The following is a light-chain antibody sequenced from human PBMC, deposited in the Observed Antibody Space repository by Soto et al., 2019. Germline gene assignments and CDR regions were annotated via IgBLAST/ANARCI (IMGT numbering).Light chain of an antibody. CDR2: DAS. J-gene: IGKJ3*01. Sequence: DLQMTQSPSSLSASVGDRVTITCQASQDISNYLNWDQQKPGKAPKVMIYDASKLETGVPSRFSGSGSGTDFTFTISSLQPEDIATYYCQQYDNLPLTFGRGTKVDIK. V-gene: IGKV1-33*01. CDR3: QQYDNLPLT. CDR1: QDISNY.